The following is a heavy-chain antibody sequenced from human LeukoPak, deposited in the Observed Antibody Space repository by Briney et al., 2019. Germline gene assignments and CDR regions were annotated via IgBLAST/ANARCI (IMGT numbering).Heavy chain of an antibody. CDR1: GGSINSDY. V-gene: IGHV4-59*08. Sequence: SETLSLTCIVSGGSINSDYWTWIRQSPVRGLEWLGYIYYSGTARDYSGNTKNNPSLKSRVTMSADTSKNQFSLSLTSVTAADTAVYYCARLRDVAGLDFWGQGILVTVSS. CDR3: ARLRDVAGLDF. CDR2: IYYSGTARDYSGNT. D-gene: IGHD6-19*01. J-gene: IGHJ4*02.